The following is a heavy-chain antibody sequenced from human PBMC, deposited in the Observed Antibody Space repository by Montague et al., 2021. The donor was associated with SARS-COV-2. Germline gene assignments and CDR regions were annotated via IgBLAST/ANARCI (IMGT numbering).Heavy chain of an antibody. D-gene: IGHD3-16*02. CDR1: GGSFSGYF. CDR3: ARTSEMDDYVWGSYRFTAFDT. Sequence: SETLSLTCGVYGGSFSGYFWTWIRQPPGKGLEWIGEINDGGSVTYNPSLKSRLTMSVDTSKKQFSLNLTSVAAADMAVYYCARTSEMDDYVWGSYRFTAFDTWGQGTMAIVSS. CDR2: INDGGSV. V-gene: IGHV4-34*01. J-gene: IGHJ3*02.